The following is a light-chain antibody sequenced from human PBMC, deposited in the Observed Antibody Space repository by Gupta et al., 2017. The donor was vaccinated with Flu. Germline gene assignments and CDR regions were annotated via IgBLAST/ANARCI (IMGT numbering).Light chain of an antibody. CDR3: QSYGRSLSGSKGDVV. Sequence: QSVLTQPPPLSGAPRQRVTISCTGSSSNIGAGYDVHWYQQLPGTAPNLLPYGNVNRPSGVPDRFSGSKSGTSASLAITGTKAEDEADYYCQSYGRSLSGSKGDVVFGGGTKLTVL. CDR1: SSNIGAGYD. V-gene: IGLV1-40*01. CDR2: GNV. J-gene: IGLJ2*01.